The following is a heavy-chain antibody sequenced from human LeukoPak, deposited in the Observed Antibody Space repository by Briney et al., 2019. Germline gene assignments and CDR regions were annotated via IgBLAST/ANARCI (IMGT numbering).Heavy chain of an antibody. Sequence: GGSLRLSCAASGFTFSSYSMNWVRQAPGKGLEWVSSISSSSSYIYYADSVKGRFTISRDNAKNSLYLQMNSLRAEDTAVYYCARDWSLDIVVVVATYRYYYMDVWGKGTTVTVSS. J-gene: IGHJ6*03. CDR1: GFTFSSYS. D-gene: IGHD2-15*01. CDR3: ARDWSLDIVVVVATYRYYYMDV. V-gene: IGHV3-21*01. CDR2: ISSSSSYI.